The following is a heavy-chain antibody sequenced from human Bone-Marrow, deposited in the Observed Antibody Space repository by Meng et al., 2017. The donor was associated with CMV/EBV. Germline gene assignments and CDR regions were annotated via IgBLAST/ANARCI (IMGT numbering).Heavy chain of an antibody. CDR2: TRNKANCYTT. Sequence: GESLKISCAASGFTFSDHYMAWVRQAPGKGLEWVGRTRNKANCYTTAYAASVKGRFTISRDDSKNSLYLLRNSLKTADSAVYYCASGVYGGIYYYDGMDVWGQGSTVTVSS. D-gene: IGHD4-23*01. J-gene: IGHJ6*02. V-gene: IGHV3-72*01. CDR1: GFTFSDHY. CDR3: ASGVYGGIYYYDGMDV.